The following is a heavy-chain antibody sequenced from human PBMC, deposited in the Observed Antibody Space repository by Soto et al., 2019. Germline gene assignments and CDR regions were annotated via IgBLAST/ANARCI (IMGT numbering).Heavy chain of an antibody. Sequence: QVQLQESGPGLVKPSETLSLTCTVSGGSISSYYWSWIRQPPGKGLEWIGYIYYSGSTNYNPSLKSRMPITXDTSKNQFSLKLSSVTAADTAVYYCARVWGYAFDIWGQGTMVTVSS. CDR2: IYYSGST. J-gene: IGHJ3*02. CDR3: ARVWGYAFDI. CDR1: GGSISSYY. D-gene: IGHD7-27*01. V-gene: IGHV4-59*01.